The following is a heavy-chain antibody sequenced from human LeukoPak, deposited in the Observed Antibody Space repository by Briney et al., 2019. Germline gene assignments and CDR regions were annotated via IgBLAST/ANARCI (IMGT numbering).Heavy chain of an antibody. CDR2: IYYNGST. Sequence: SETLSLTCTVSGGSISSYYWSWIRQPPGKGLEWIGYIYYNGSTNYNPSLTSRVTISVDTSKNQFSLKLSSVTAADTAVYFCARYSGTYYVYWGQGTLVTVSS. J-gene: IGHJ4*02. CDR1: GGSISSYY. CDR3: ARYSGTYYVY. D-gene: IGHD1-26*01. V-gene: IGHV4-59*01.